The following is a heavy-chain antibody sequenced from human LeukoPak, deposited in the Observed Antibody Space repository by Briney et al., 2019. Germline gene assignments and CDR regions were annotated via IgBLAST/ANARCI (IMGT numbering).Heavy chain of an antibody. J-gene: IGHJ4*02. Sequence: GASVKVSCKASGYTFTSYDMNWVRQSTGQGLEWMGWMNPNSGNTGCAQKFQGRVTMTRDTSTSTAYMELSSLRSEDSAVYYCTREPLRTEHIDYWGQGTLVTVSS. CDR1: GYTFTSYD. D-gene: IGHD1-14*01. CDR2: MNPNSGNT. CDR3: TREPLRTEHIDY. V-gene: IGHV1-8*01.